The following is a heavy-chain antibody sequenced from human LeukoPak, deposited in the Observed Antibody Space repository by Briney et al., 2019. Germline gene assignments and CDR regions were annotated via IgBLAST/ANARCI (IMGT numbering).Heavy chain of an antibody. D-gene: IGHD6-13*01. CDR1: GGTFSSYA. CDR2: INTNTGNP. V-gene: IGHV7-4-1*02. Sequence: ASVKVSCKASGGTFSSYAISWVRQAPGQGLEWLGWINTNTGNPTYAQGFTGRFVFSLDTSVSTAYLQISSLKAEDTAVYYCARVDQAAAAPFDYWGQGTLVTVSS. CDR3: ARVDQAAAAPFDY. J-gene: IGHJ4*02.